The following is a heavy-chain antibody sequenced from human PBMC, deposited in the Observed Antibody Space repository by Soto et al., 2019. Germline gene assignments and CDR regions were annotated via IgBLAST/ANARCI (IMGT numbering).Heavy chain of an antibody. CDR2: INPNSGGT. V-gene: IGHV1-2*04. D-gene: IGHD5-12*01. CDR3: ARGRHIVATNDAFDI. CDR1: GYTFTGYY. Sequence: ASVKVSCKASGYTFTGYYMHWVRQAPGQGLEWMGWINPNSGGTNYAQKFQGWVTMTRDTSISTAYMELSRLRSDDTALYYCARGRHIVATNDAFDIWGQGTMVTVSS. J-gene: IGHJ3*02.